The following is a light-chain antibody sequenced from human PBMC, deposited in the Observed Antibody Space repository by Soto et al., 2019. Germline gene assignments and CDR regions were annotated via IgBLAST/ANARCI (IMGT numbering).Light chain of an antibody. CDR2: AAS. V-gene: IGKV1-9*01. CDR3: QQLNSYVFA. J-gene: IGKJ3*01. Sequence: DIQLTQSPSFLSASVGDRVTITCRASQDVSRYLAWYQQKPGKAPNLLIYAASTLRRGVPSRLSGSGSETEFTLTISSLQPEDFATYYCQQLNSYVFAFGPGTKVDIK. CDR1: QDVSRY.